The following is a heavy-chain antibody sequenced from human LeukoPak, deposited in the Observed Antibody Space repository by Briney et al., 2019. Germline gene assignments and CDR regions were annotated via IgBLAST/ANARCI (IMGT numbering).Heavy chain of an antibody. V-gene: IGHV4-59*11. CDR2: IYYSGST. CDR1: GGSISSHY. Sequence: SETLSLTCTVSGGSISSHYWIWMRQPPGKGLEGIGYIYYSGSTNFNPPLKSRVTISVDTSKNQFSLKLSSVNAADTAVYYCAREEGLYDSSGQRYYYYYMDVWGKGTTVTVSS. D-gene: IGHD3-22*01. J-gene: IGHJ6*03. CDR3: AREEGLYDSSGQRYYYYYMDV.